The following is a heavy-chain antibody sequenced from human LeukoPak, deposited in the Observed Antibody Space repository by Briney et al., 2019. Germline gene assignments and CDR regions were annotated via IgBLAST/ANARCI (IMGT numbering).Heavy chain of an antibody. CDR1: GITFSNYA. Sequence: GGSLRLSCVASGITFSNYAVSWVRQAPEKGLDWVSVISGSAHKIRYADSVEGRFTISRDNSENIVYLQMNNLRVEDTAVYYCAGRPTGYSSGYIHWGQGTLVTVSS. V-gene: IGHV3-23*01. CDR2: ISGSAHKI. J-gene: IGHJ4*02. CDR3: AGRPTGYSSGYIH. D-gene: IGHD5-18*01.